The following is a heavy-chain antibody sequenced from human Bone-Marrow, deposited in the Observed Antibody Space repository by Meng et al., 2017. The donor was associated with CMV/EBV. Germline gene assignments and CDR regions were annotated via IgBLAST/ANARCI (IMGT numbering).Heavy chain of an antibody. CDR2: ISYDGSNK. CDR3: ARGRGVVPAALDY. CDR1: GFTFSSYA. J-gene: IGHJ4*02. Sequence: GGSLRLSCAASGFTFSSYAMHWVRQAPGKGLEWVAVISYDGSNKYYADSVKGRFTISRDNSKNTLYLQMNSLRAEDTAVYYCARGRGVVPAALDYCGQGTLVTVSS. D-gene: IGHD2-2*01. V-gene: IGHV3-30-3*01.